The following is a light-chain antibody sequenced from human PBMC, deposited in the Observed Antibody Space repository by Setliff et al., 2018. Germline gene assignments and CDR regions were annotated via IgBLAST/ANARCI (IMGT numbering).Light chain of an antibody. CDR2: DVT. V-gene: IGLV2-14*03. J-gene: IGLJ1*01. Sequence: QSALTQPASVSGSPGQSITFSCTGSSSDVGGYDYVSWYQQHPGKAPKLLIYDVTNRPSGVSNRFSGSKSGNTASLTISRLQAEDEAEYFCSSYTVGSTLSVFGTGTKGTVL. CDR3: SSYTVGSTLSV. CDR1: SSDVGGYDY.